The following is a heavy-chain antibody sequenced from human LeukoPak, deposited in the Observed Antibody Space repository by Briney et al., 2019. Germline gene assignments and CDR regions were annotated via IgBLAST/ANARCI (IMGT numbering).Heavy chain of an antibody. CDR3: ARVYYGSGSVVDP. V-gene: IGHV4-39*01. CDR2: IYYSGNT. Sequence: PSETLSLTCTVSGVSISSSNSYWGWIRQPPGKGLEWIGSIYYSGNTYYNASLKSQVSISIDTSKNQFSLRLTSVTAADTAVYYCARVYYGSGSVVDPWGQGTLVTVSS. J-gene: IGHJ5*02. D-gene: IGHD3-10*01. CDR1: GVSISSSNSY.